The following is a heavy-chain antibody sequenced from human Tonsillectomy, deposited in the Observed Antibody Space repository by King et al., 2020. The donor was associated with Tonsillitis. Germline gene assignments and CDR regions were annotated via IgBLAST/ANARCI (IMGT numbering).Heavy chain of an antibody. CDR1: GGSLTSYY. D-gene: IGHD3-22*01. V-gene: IGHV4-4*07. Sequence: VQLQESGPGLVKASETLSLTSTFSGGSLTSYYWTWIRQPAGEGLEWIGRIYASGYTNSDPSPNGRVPMSVDTSKNQFSLRLSSVTAADTAVYYCARDKGGSSSYYTPVDHWGQGTLVTVSS. J-gene: IGHJ4*02. CDR3: ARDKGGSSSYYTPVDH. CDR2: IYASGYT.